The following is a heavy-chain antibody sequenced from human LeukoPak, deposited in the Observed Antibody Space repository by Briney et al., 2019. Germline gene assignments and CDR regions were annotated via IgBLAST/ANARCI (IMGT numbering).Heavy chain of an antibody. V-gene: IGHV3-7*01. CDR2: IKQDGSEK. J-gene: IGHJ6*03. D-gene: IGHD2-15*01. Sequence: PGGSLRLSCAASGFTFSSYWMSWVRQAPGKGLEWVANIKQDGSEKYYVDSVKGRFTISRDNAKNSLYLQMNSLRAEDTAVYYCARVSRYCSGGSCYYYYYYMDVWGKGTTVTVSS. CDR1: GFTFSSYW. CDR3: ARVSRYCSGGSCYYYYYYMDV.